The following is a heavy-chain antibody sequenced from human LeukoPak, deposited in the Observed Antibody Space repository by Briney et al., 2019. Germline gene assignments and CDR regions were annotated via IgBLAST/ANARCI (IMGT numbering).Heavy chain of an antibody. CDR1: GGSFSGYY. J-gene: IGHJ6*04. D-gene: IGHD2-2*03. Sequence: SETLSLTCAVYGGSFSGYYWSWIRQPPGKGLEWIGEINHSGSTNYNPSLKSRVTISVDTSKNQFSLKLSSVTAADTAVYYCARDGYCSSTSCYRYCGMDVWGKGTTVTVSS. CDR2: INHSGST. CDR3: ARDGYCSSTSCYRYCGMDV. V-gene: IGHV4-34*01.